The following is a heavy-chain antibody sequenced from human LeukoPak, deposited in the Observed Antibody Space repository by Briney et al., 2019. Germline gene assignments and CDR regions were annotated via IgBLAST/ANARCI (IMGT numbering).Heavy chain of an antibody. D-gene: IGHD3-22*01. V-gene: IGHV1-46*01. Sequence: ASVKVSCKASGYTFTSYYMHWVRQAPGQGLEWMGIINPSGGSTSYTQKFQGRVTMTRDTSTSTVYMEPSSLRSEDTAVFYCARSYYERDAFDIWGQGTKVTVSS. CDR3: ARSYYERDAFDI. CDR1: GYTFTSYY. J-gene: IGHJ3*02. CDR2: INPSGGST.